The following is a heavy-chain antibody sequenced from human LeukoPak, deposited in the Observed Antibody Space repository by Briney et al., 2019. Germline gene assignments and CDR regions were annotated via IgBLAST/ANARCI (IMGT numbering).Heavy chain of an antibody. Sequence: PGGSLRLSCAASGFTFSSYAMHWVRQAPGKGLEWVAVISYDGSNKYYADSVKGRFTISRDNSKNTLYLQMNSLRAEDTAVYHCARANIAARPPSYYYYYYMDVWGKGTTVTVSS. CDR1: GFTFSSYA. V-gene: IGHV3-30*04. CDR2: ISYDGSNK. D-gene: IGHD6-6*01. J-gene: IGHJ6*03. CDR3: ARANIAARPPSYYYYYYMDV.